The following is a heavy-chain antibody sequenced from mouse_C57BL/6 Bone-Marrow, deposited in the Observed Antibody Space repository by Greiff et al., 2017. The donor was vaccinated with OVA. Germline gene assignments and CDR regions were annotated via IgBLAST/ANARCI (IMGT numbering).Heavy chain of an antibody. CDR3: ARPDY. CDR1: GFTFSSYG. CDR2: ISSGGSYT. J-gene: IGHJ2*01. Sequence: EVQLVESGGDLVKPGGSLKLSCAASGFTFSSYGMSWVRQTPDKRLEWVATISSGGSYTYYPDSGKGRFTISRDNAKNTLYLQMSSLKSEDTAMYYWARPDYWGQGTTLTVAS. V-gene: IGHV5-6*01.